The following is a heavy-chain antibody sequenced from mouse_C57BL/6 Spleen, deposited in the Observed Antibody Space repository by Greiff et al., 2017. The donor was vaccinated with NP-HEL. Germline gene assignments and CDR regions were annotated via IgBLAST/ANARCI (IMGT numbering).Heavy chain of an antibody. CDR2: ISPSTGGT. Sequence: VQLQQSGPELVKPGASVRISCKASGYSFTGYYMNWVTQSPEKSLEWIGEISPSTGGTTSNQKFKAKATLTVDKSSSTAYMQLKSLTSEDSAVYYCARRLLLWAYYFDYWGQGTTLTVSS. CDR1: GYSFTGYY. J-gene: IGHJ2*01. CDR3: ARRLLLWAYYFDY. D-gene: IGHD2-1*01. V-gene: IGHV1-42*01.